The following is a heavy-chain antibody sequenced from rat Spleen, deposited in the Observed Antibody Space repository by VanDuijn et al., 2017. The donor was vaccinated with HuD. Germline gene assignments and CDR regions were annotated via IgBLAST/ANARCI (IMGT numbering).Heavy chain of an antibody. J-gene: IGHJ2*01. CDR3: SSDYDGTFYYDY. D-gene: IGHD1-12*02. Sequence: EVQLVESGGGLVQPGRSLKLSCVASGITFNNFWMSWIRPAPGKGMEWVASISNIGGSIYYPDSVKCRFTISRHNTQNTLYIQMKILRSENTATYYCSSDYDGTFYYDYWGQAIMVTVSS. V-gene: IGHV5-31*01. CDR2: ISNIGGSI. CDR1: GITFNNFW.